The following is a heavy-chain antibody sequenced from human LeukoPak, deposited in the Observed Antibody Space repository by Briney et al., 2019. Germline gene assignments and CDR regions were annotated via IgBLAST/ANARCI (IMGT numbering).Heavy chain of an antibody. J-gene: IGHJ6*03. CDR3: ARFAEVYYYVDV. CDR1: GFTFNQYA. Sequence: PGGSLRLSCVASGFTFNQYAMSWVRQAPGKGLEWVASIRSYSSYIHYGDSVKGRFTISRDDAKKSVYLQMDSLRAEDTAVYYCARFAEVYYYVDVWGTGTTVAVSS. D-gene: IGHD2-21*01. V-gene: IGHV3-21*01. CDR2: IRSYSSYI.